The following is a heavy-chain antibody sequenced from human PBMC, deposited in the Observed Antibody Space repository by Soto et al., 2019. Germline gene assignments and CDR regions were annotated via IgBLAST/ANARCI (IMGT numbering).Heavy chain of an antibody. J-gene: IGHJ4*02. V-gene: IGHV3-21*01. CDR3: ARGRNSGSYYPDY. Sequence: PGGSLRLSCAASGFTFSHYSMNWVRQVPGKGLEWVSSISSSSNFIYYADSMKGRFTSSRDNAKNSLYLQMNSLRAEDTAVYYCARGRNSGSYYPDYWGQGTRVTVSS. CDR1: GFTFSHYS. CDR2: ISSSSNFI. D-gene: IGHD3-10*01.